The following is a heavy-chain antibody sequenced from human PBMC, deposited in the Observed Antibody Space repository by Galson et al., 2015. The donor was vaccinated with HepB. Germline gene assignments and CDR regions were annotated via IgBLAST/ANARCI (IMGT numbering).Heavy chain of an antibody. Sequence: LRLSCAASGFNVSSNYMSWVRQAPGKGLEWVSILYSGGTTYYADSVKDRFTISRDNSKSTLYLQMNSLRAEDTAVYFCARDTAVTGIDYWGQGTLVTVSS. V-gene: IGHV3-66*01. CDR2: LYSGGTT. J-gene: IGHJ4*02. CDR1: GFNVSSNY. D-gene: IGHD4-11*01. CDR3: ARDTAVTGIDY.